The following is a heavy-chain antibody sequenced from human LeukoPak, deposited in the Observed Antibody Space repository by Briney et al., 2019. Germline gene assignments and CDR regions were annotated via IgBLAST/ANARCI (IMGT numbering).Heavy chain of an antibody. V-gene: IGHV1-8*01. D-gene: IGHD2-2*01. CDR1: GYSFTSHD. CDR2: MNPNSGNT. CDR3: ARRPVYCSSTSCYDAFDI. J-gene: IGHJ3*02. Sequence: ASVKVSCKASGYSFTSHDINWVRQATGQGLEWMGWMNPNSGNTGYAQKFQGRVTMTRNTSISTAYMELSSLRSEDTAVYYCARRPVYCSSTSCYDAFDIWGRGTMVTVSS.